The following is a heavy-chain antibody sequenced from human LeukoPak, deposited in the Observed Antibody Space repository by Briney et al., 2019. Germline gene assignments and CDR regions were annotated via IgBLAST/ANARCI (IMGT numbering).Heavy chain of an antibody. CDR1: GGSISSCSYY. CDR3: ARDNQRDYYVSSGYYDY. J-gene: IGHJ4*02. Sequence: SQTLTLTCTVSGGSISSCSYYWSWIPQPAGKGLEWIGRIYTSGSTNYNPSLQSRVTISVDTSKNQFSLKLSSVTAADTAVYYCARDNQRDYYVSSGYYDYWGQGTLVTVSS. V-gene: IGHV4-61*02. D-gene: IGHD3-22*01. CDR2: IYTSGST.